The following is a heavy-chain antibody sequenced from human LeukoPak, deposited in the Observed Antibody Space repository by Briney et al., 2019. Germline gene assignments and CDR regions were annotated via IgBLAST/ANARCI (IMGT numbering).Heavy chain of an antibody. CDR2: IIPIFGTA. J-gene: IGHJ4*02. D-gene: IGHD3-22*01. CDR3: ARGWGLDYYDSSGGSY. V-gene: IGHV1-69*05. CDR1: GGTFSSYA. Sequence: SVKVSCKASGGTFSSYATSWVRQAPGQGLEWMGGIIPIFGTANYAQKLQGRLTLTTDTSTRTAYMELRSLRSDDTAVYYCARGWGLDYYDSSGGSYWGQGTLVIVSS.